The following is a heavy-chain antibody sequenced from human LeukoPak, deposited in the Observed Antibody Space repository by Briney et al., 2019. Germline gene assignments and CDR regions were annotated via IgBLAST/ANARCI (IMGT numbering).Heavy chain of an antibody. CDR3: ARHYSSWYYDY. D-gene: IGHD6-13*01. CDR1: GFPFSSYG. V-gene: IGHV3-30*03. Sequence: GGSLRLSCAASGFPFSSYGMHWVRQAPGKGPEWVAVISHDGSNKYYEDSVKGRFTISRDNSKNTLYLQMNSLRDEDTAVYYCARHYSSWYYDYWGQGTLVTVSS. J-gene: IGHJ4*02. CDR2: ISHDGSNK.